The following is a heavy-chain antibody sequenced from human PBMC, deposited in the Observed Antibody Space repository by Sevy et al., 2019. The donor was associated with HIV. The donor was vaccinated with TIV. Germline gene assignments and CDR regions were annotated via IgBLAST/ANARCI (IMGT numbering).Heavy chain of an antibody. D-gene: IGHD3-22*01. CDR2: ISGISTYT. J-gene: IGHJ5*02. V-gene: IGHV3-11*06. CDR1: GFTFSDYY. CDR3: LRDSWEWRYSSGQNWFDP. Sequence: GGSLRLSCAASGFTFSDYYMSWIRQAPGKGLEWVSYISGISTYTNYADSVKGRFTISRDNAKNSLYLQMNSLRAEDTAVYYWLRDSWEWRYSSGQNWFDPWGQGTLVTISS.